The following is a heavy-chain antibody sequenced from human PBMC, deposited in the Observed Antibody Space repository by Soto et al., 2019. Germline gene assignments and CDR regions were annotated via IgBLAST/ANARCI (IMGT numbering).Heavy chain of an antibody. D-gene: IGHD4-17*01. V-gene: IGHV4-30-2*01. CDR2: IYHSGST. CDR3: ASGPIGDYTDGFDY. CDR1: GGSISSGGYS. J-gene: IGHJ4*02. Sequence: QLQLQESGSGLVKPSQTLSLTCAVSGGSISSGGYSWSWIRQPPGKGREWIGCIYHSGSTYYNPSLKSRVTVSVDRSKNQFSLKLSSVTAADTAVYYCASGPIGDYTDGFDYWGQGTLVTVSS.